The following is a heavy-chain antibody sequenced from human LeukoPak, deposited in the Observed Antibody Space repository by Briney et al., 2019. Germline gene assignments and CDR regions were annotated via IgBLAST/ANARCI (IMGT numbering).Heavy chain of an antibody. V-gene: IGHV3-23*01. Sequence: QPGGSLRLSCAASGFTFSSYAMSWVRQAPGKGLEWVSAISGRGGSTYYADSVKGRFTISRDNSKNTLYLQMNSLRAEDTAVYYCAKDDSYGFYYYDSSGYPSWGQGTLVTVSS. CDR2: ISGRGGST. CDR3: AKDDSYGFYYYDSSGYPS. CDR1: GFTFSSYA. J-gene: IGHJ4*02. D-gene: IGHD3-22*01.